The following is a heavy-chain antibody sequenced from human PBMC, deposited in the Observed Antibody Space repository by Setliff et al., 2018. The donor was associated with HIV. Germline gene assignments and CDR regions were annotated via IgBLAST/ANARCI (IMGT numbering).Heavy chain of an antibody. CDR3: ARGAGLYGDYHVY. CDR1: GGSISSPGYY. J-gene: IGHJ4*02. V-gene: IGHV4-31*03. D-gene: IGHD4-17*01. CDR2: FYYTGSH. Sequence: SETLSLTCTVSGGSISSPGYYWSWIRQHPGKGLGWIGYFYYTGSHYYNPSLKSRVTISVDTSKNQFSLKLRSVTAADTAVYYCARGAGLYGDYHVYWGQGTLVTVSS.